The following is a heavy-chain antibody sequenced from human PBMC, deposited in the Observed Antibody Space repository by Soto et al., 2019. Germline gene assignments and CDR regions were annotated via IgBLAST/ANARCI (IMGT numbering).Heavy chain of an antibody. V-gene: IGHV1-18*01. Sequence: QVQLVQSGAEVKKPGASVKVSCKASGYTFTSYGISWVRQAPGQGLEWMGRISAYTGNTNYAQKPQRRVTMTTDTSTRACYMELRSLRSEDTAVYYCTRVVGALGHWFDPWGQGTLVTVSS. D-gene: IGHD1-26*01. J-gene: IGHJ5*02. CDR1: GYTFTSYG. CDR2: ISAYTGNT. CDR3: TRVVGALGHWFDP.